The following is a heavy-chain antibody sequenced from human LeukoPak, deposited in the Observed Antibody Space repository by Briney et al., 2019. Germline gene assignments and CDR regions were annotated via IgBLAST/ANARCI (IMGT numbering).Heavy chain of an antibody. D-gene: IGHD3-22*01. CDR2: ISGSGGST. CDR3: AKGTYYYDSSGYYDY. Sequence: GGSLRLSCAASGFTFSSYAMSWVRQAPGKGLEWVSAISGSGGSTYYADSVKGRFTISRDNSKNTLYLQMNSLRAEDTAVYYCAKGTYYYDSSGYYDYWGQGTLVTVSS. CDR1: GFTFSSYA. V-gene: IGHV3-23*01. J-gene: IGHJ4*02.